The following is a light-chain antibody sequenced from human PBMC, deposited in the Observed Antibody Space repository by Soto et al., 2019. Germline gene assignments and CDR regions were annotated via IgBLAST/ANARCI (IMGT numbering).Light chain of an antibody. Sequence: QSALTQPASVSGSPGQSITISCTGTSSDVGGYNFVSWFQQHPGKAPKLLIFEVSDRPSGVSNRFSGSKSGNTASLTISGLQAEDEAHFYCSSYPSNNTLVFGGGTKLTVL. V-gene: IGLV2-14*01. J-gene: IGLJ2*01. CDR1: SSDVGGYNF. CDR2: EVS. CDR3: SSYPSNNTLV.